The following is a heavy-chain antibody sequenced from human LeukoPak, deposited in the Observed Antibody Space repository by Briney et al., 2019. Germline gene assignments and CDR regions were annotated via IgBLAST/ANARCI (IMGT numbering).Heavy chain of an antibody. D-gene: IGHD5-24*01. CDR1: GGSFSGYY. Sequence: SETLSLTCAVYGGSFSGYYWSWIRQPPGKGLEWIGEINHSGSTNYNPSLKSRVTISVDTSKNQFSLKLSSVTAADTAVYYCARDPQCRDGYNCATGFDYWGQGTLVTVSS. CDR2: INHSGST. CDR3: ARDPQCRDGYNCATGFDY. J-gene: IGHJ4*02. V-gene: IGHV4-34*01.